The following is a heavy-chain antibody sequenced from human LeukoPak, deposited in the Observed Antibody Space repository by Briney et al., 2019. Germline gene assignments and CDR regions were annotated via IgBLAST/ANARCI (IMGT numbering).Heavy chain of an antibody. Sequence: ASVKVSCKASGYTFTSYAMNWVRQAPGQGLEWMGWINTNTGNPTYAQGFTGRFVSSLDTSVSTAYLQISSLKAEDTAVYYCARTYYYGSGSGLGMGFYYMDVWGKGTTVTVSS. J-gene: IGHJ6*03. V-gene: IGHV7-4-1*02. CDR2: INTNTGNP. CDR3: ARTYYYGSGSGLGMGFYYMDV. CDR1: GYTFTSYA. D-gene: IGHD3-10*01.